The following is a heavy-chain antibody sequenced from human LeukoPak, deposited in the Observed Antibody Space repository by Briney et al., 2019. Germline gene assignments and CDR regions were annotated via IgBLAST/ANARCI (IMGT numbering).Heavy chain of an antibody. CDR2: IYTTGST. CDR1: GGSVSTYC. D-gene: IGHD1-26*01. J-gene: IGHJ5*02. Sequence: SETLSLTCTVSGGSVSTYCWSWIRQPAGKGLEWIGRIYTTGSTNYNPSLQSRVTMSVDTSKNQFSLKLSSVTAADTAVYYCARKGGRIVGATWWFDPWGQGTLVTVSS. V-gene: IGHV4-4*07. CDR3: ARKGGRIVGATWWFDP.